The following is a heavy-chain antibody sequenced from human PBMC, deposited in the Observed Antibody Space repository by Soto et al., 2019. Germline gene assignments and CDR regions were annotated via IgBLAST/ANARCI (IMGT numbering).Heavy chain of an antibody. Sequence: TLSVRSTVSGGYIISVYWRRIRQPPGKGLEWIGCIYDSGSSSYNPSLKSRVTISLDTSKSQFSLKLSPVTAADTVVYYCVSSTVAYYFDYWGQGTLVTVSS. CDR1: GGYIISVY. V-gene: IGHV4-59*08. J-gene: IGHJ4*02. D-gene: IGHD4-17*01. CDR2: IYDSGSS. CDR3: VSSTVAYYFDY.